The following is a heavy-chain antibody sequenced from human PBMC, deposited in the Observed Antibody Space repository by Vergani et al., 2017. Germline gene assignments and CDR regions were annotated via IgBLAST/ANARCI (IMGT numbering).Heavy chain of an antibody. Sequence: EVQLVESGGGLVQPGGSLRLSCAASGFSFNSYWMHWVRQVPGKGLLWVSRIKSDGSITAYADSVKGRFTISRDNAQNTLYLQMDSLRAEDTAVYYCARDGWELLDYFYYMDVWGKGTTVTVSS. J-gene: IGHJ6*03. D-gene: IGHD1-26*01. CDR1: GFSFNSYW. CDR2: IKSDGSIT. V-gene: IGHV3-74*03. CDR3: ARDGWELLDYFYYMDV.